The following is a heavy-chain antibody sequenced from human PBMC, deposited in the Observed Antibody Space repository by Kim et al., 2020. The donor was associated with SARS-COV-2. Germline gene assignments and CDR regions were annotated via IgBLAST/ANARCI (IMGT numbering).Heavy chain of an antibody. CDR3: AREVAYCGGDCYSPFDP. CDR2: IIPIFGTA. Sequence: SVKVSCKASGGTFSSYAISWVRQAPGQGLEWMGGIIPIFGTANYAQKFQGRVTITADESTSTAYMELSSLRSEDTAVYYCAREVAYCGGDCYSPFDPWGQGTLVTVSS. D-gene: IGHD2-21*02. V-gene: IGHV1-69*13. J-gene: IGHJ5*02. CDR1: GGTFSSYA.